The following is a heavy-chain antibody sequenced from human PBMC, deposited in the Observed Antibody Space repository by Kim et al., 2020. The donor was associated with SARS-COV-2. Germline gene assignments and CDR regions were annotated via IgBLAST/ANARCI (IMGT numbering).Heavy chain of an antibody. D-gene: IGHD3-10*01. Sequence: TYYADSVKGRFTISRDNSKNTLYLQMNSLRAEDTAAYYCAKDRSGSYCDYWGQGTLVTVSS. J-gene: IGHJ4*02. CDR3: AKDRSGSYCDY. V-gene: IGHV3-23*01. CDR2: T.